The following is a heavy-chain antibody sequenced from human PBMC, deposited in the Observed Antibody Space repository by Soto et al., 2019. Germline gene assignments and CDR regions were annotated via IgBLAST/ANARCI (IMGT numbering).Heavy chain of an antibody. CDR2: LYAGGTT. V-gene: IGHV3-53*01. CDR1: GFTVSGNY. Sequence: EVQLVESGGGLIQPGGSPRLSCAASGFTVSGNYMSWVRQAPGKGLEWVSVLYAGGTTYYADSVKGRFTISRDNSKNTLYLQMNSLRAEDTAVYYCARGNQKETMRYWYFDLWGRGTLVTVSS. CDR3: ARGNQKETMRYWYFDL. J-gene: IGHJ2*01.